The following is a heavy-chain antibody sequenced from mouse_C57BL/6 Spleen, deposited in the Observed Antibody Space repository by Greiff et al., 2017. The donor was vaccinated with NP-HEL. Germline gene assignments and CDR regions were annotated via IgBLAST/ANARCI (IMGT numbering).Heavy chain of an antibody. CDR1: GYTFTSYW. CDR3: ARFITTVVDYAMDY. Sequence: QVQLQQPGAELVKPGASVKLSCKASGYTFTSYWMQWEKQRPGQGLEWIGEIDPSDNYTNYNQKFKGKATLTVDTSSSTAYMQLSSLTSEDSAVYYCARFITTVVDYAMDYWGQGTSVTVSS. J-gene: IGHJ4*01. V-gene: IGHV1-50*01. D-gene: IGHD1-1*01. CDR2: IDPSDNYT.